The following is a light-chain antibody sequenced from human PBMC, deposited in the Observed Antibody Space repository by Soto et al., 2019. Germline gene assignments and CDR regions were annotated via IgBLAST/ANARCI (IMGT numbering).Light chain of an antibody. CDR3: QQYNNWPLT. V-gene: IGKV3-15*01. Sequence: EIVMTQSPATLSVSAGERATLSCRASQSVSSNLAWYQQKPGQAPRLLIYGASTRATGIPARFSGSGSGPEFTLTISSLQSEDFAVYYCQQYNNWPLTFGGGTKVEIK. CDR1: QSVSSN. J-gene: IGKJ4*01. CDR2: GAS.